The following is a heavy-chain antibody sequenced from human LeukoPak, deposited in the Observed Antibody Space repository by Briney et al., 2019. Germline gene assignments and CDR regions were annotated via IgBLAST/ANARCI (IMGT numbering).Heavy chain of an antibody. CDR1: GFTFRTYA. V-gene: IGHV3-23*01. D-gene: IGHD6-13*01. CDR3: AKDMIAAADILYFQH. CDR2: ISGSGANT. J-gene: IGHJ1*01. Sequence: GGSLRLSCAASGFTFRTYAMSWVRQAPGEGLEWVSTISGSGANTYYADSVKGRFTITRDNSKNTLYLQMNSLRAEDTAVYYCAKDMIAAADILYFQHWGQGTLVTVSS.